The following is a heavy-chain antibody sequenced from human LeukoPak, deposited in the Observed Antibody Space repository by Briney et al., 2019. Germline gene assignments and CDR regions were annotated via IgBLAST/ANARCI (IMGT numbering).Heavy chain of an antibody. Sequence: AGGSLRLSCAASGFTFSSYWMSWVRQAPGKGLEWVANIKQDGSEKYYVDSVKGRFTISRDNAQNSLYLQMNSLRAEDTAVYHCAKTRGPLLPEHWGRGTLVTVSS. CDR2: IKQDGSEK. V-gene: IGHV3-7*01. CDR3: AKTRGPLLPEH. J-gene: IGHJ1*01. D-gene: IGHD3-22*01. CDR1: GFTFSSYW.